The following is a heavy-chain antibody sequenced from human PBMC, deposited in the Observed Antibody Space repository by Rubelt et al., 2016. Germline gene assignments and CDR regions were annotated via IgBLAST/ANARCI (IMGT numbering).Heavy chain of an antibody. Sequence: EVQMVESGGGLVKPGGSLRLSCAASGFTFSTYAMTWIRQAPGKGLEWVSTLSSAGVSTFYADSVKGRFTISRDTSRNTLFLQMNSLRDEDTAVYYCAKDAAYSSSSAYYFDAWGQGTLVTVSS. CDR1: GFTFSTYA. D-gene: IGHD6-6*01. J-gene: IGHJ4*02. V-gene: IGHV3-23*04. CDR3: AKDAAYSSSSAYYFDA. CDR2: LSSAGVST.